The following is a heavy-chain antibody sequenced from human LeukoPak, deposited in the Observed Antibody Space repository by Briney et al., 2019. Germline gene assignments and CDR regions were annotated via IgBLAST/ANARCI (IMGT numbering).Heavy chain of an antibody. CDR2: IYPGDSDT. V-gene: IGHV5-51*01. Sequence: GESLKISCKGSGYSFTSYWIGWVRQMPGKGLEWMGIIYPGDSDTRYSPSFQGQVTISADKSISTAYLQWSSLKASDTAMYYCARFIPPATKLEPHDAFDIWGQGTMVTVSS. CDR3: ARFIPPATKLEPHDAFDI. CDR1: GYSFTSYW. J-gene: IGHJ3*02. D-gene: IGHD1-1*01.